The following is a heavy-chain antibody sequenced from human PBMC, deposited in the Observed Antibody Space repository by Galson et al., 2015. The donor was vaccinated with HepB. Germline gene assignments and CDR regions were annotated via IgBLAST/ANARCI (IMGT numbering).Heavy chain of an antibody. Sequence: SLRLSCAASGFTVSSNYMSWVRQAPGKGLEWVSIIYSGGNTYYADSVKGRFTISRDNSKNTLYLQMNSPRAEDTAVYYCAREASSSGWCYMDYWGQGTLVTVSS. D-gene: IGHD6-19*01. J-gene: IGHJ4*02. CDR3: AREASSSGWCYMDY. CDR1: GFTVSSNY. CDR2: IYSGGNT. V-gene: IGHV3-53*01.